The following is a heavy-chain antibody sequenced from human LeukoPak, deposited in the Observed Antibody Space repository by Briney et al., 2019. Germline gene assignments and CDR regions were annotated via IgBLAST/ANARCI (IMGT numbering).Heavy chain of an antibody. V-gene: IGHV3-21*04. Sequence: GGSLRLSCAASGFTFSSYSMNWVRQAPGKGLEWVSSISGTSTSIYYADSVKGRFTISRDNAKNSLYLQMNSLRGEDTAMYYCARNPVDPWGQGTLVTVSS. CDR1: GFTFSSYS. CDR2: ISGTSTSI. J-gene: IGHJ5*02. CDR3: ARNPVDP.